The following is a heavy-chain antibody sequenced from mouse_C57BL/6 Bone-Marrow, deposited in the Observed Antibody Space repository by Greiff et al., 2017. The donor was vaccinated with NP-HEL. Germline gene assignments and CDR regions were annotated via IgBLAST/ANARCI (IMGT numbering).Heavy chain of an antibody. J-gene: IGHJ1*03. D-gene: IGHD1-1*01. CDR1: GYAFSSYW. Sequence: VQLQQSGAELVKPGASVKISCKASGYAFSSYWMNWVKQRPGKGLEWIGQIYPGDGDTNYNGKFKGKATLTADKSSSTAYMQLSSLTSEDSAVYFCARKFDYYGSSHWYFDVWGTETTVTVSS. CDR3: ARKFDYYGSSHWYFDV. CDR2: IYPGDGDT. V-gene: IGHV1-80*01.